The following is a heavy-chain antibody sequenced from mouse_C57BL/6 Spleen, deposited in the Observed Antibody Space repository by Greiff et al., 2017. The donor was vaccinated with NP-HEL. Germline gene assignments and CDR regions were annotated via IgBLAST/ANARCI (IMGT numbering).Heavy chain of an antibody. D-gene: IGHD1-1*01. CDR1: GYAFTNYL. CDR2: INPGSGGT. V-gene: IGHV1-54*01. J-gene: IGHJ1*03. CDR3: ARSPGSSYDPWYFDV. Sequence: QVQLQQSGAELVRPGTSVKVSCKASGYAFTNYLIEWVKQRPGQGLEWIGVINPGSGGTNYNEKFKGKATLTADKSSSTAYMQLSSLTSEDSAVYFCARSPGSSYDPWYFDVWGTGTTVTVSS.